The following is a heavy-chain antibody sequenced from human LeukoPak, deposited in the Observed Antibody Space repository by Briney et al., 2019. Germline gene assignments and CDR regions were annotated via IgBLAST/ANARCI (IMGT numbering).Heavy chain of an antibody. V-gene: IGHV3-48*01. CDR1: GFTYSHYG. Sequence: GGSLRLSCAASGFTYSHYGMHWVRQAPGKGLEWVSYISLSSSSIYYADSLKGRFTISRDNAKNSLYLQMNSLRAEDMALYYCALSSGWYYFDYWGQGTLVTVSS. D-gene: IGHD6-19*01. CDR3: ALSSGWYYFDY. CDR2: ISLSSSSI. J-gene: IGHJ4*02.